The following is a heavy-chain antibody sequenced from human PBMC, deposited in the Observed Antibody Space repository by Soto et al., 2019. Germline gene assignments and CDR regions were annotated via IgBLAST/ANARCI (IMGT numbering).Heavy chain of an antibody. CDR3: ARDSTIITMAKPDY. J-gene: IGHJ4*02. CDR1: GFTFSSYS. CDR2: ISSSSSYI. Sequence: KPGGSLRLSCAASGFTFSSYSMNWVRQAPGKGLEWVSSISSSSSYIYYADSVKGRFTISRDNAKNSLYLQMNSLRAEDTAVYYCARDSTIITMAKPDYWGQGTLVTVSS. D-gene: IGHD3-10*01. V-gene: IGHV3-21*01.